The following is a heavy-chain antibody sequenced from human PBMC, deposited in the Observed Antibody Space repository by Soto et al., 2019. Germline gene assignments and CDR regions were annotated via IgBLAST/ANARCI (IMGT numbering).Heavy chain of an antibody. CDR2: IIPIFGTA. V-gene: IGHV1-69*13. Sequence: SVKVSCKASGGTFSSYAISWVRQAPGQGLEWMGGIIPIFGTANYAQKFQGRVTITADESTSTAYMELSSLRSEDTAVYYCAIPLSGDGYNSLIDLCGQATLVTVSS. CDR1: GGTFSSYA. CDR3: AIPLSGDGYNSLIDL. J-gene: IGHJ5*02. D-gene: IGHD1-1*01.